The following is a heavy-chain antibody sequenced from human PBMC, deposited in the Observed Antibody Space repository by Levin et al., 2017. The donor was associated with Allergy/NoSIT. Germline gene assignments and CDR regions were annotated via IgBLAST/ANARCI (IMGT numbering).Heavy chain of an antibody. Sequence: SQTLSLTCSVSGGSISSFYWSWIRQPPGKGLEWIGYISYSGSTNYNPSLKSRVTISVDTSKNQFSLKLSSVTAADTAVYYCARHKYGSGPIVDYWGQGTLVTVSS. D-gene: IGHD3-10*01. CDR3: ARHKYGSGPIVDY. CDR2: ISYSGST. CDR1: GGSISSFY. V-gene: IGHV4-59*08. J-gene: IGHJ4*02.